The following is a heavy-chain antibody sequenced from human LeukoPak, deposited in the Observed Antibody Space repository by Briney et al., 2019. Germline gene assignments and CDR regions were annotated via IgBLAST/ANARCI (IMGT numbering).Heavy chain of an antibody. CDR3: ARQETSGCLGY. V-gene: IGHV5-51*01. J-gene: IGHJ4*01. CDR2: IYPGDSDT. CDR1: GYTFANYW. Sequence: GESLKISCKGSGYTFANYWIGWVRQMPGKGLEWMGIIYPGDSDTRYSPSFQGQVTISADKSISTAYLQWSSLKASDTAVYYCARQETSGCLGYWGQGTLVTVSS. D-gene: IGHD6-19*01.